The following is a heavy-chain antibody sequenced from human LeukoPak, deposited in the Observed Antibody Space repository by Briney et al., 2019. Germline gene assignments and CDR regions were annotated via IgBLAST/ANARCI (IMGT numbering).Heavy chain of an antibody. V-gene: IGHV4-39*07. CDR3: ARDERQHSSQVNYYFYMDV. J-gene: IGHJ6*03. CDR1: GGSISSSSYY. D-gene: IGHD6-19*01. CDR2: ISYSGSP. Sequence: SETLSLTCTVSGGSISSSSYYWDWIRQPPGKGLEWIGSISYSGSPSYKPSLKGRLSISLDTSKNQFSLNLTSVTAADAAVYYCARDERQHSSQVNYYFYMDVWGKGTTVTVSS.